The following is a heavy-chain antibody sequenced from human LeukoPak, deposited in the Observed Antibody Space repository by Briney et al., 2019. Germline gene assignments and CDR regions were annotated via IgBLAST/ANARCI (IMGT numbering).Heavy chain of an antibody. CDR1: GGSISSSSYY. CDR2: IYYSGST. V-gene: IGHV4-39*01. CDR3: ARIRRITMVRGVKKYYYYMDV. Sequence: SETLSLTCTVSGGSISSSSYYWGWIRQPPGKGLEWIGSIYYSGSTYYNPSLKSRVTISVDTSKNQFSLKLSSVTAADTAVYYCARIRRITMVRGVKKYYYYMDVWGKGTTVTVSS. D-gene: IGHD3-10*01. J-gene: IGHJ6*03.